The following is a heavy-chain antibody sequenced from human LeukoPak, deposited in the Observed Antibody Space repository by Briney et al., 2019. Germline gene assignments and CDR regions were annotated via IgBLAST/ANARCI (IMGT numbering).Heavy chain of an antibody. CDR1: GFTFSSYS. CDR2: ISSSSSYI. D-gene: IGHD3-10*01. CDR3: ARDRYYYGSGSYDY. Sequence: PGGSLRLSCAASGFTFSSYSMNWVRQAPGKGLEWVSSISSSSSYIYYAGSVKGRFTISRDNAKNSLYLQMNSLRAEDTAVYYCARDRYYYGSGSYDYWGQGTLVTVSS. V-gene: IGHV3-21*01. J-gene: IGHJ4*02.